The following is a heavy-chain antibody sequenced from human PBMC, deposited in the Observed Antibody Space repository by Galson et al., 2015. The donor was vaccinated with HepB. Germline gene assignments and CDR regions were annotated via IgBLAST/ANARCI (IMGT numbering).Heavy chain of an antibody. Sequence: SLRLSCAASGFTFSGSAIHWVRQASGKGLEWIGRIRSKANNYATEYTASVKGRFTISRDDSKNTAYLQMNSLKTEDTAVYYCTKSLRGYCSTASCYGPFDIWGQGTMVTVSS. CDR3: TKSLRGYCSTASCYGPFDI. J-gene: IGHJ3*02. CDR2: IRSKANNYAT. V-gene: IGHV3-73*01. D-gene: IGHD2-2*01. CDR1: GFTFSGSA.